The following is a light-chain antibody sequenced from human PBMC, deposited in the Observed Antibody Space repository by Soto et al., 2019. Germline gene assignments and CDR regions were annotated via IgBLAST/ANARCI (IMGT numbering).Light chain of an antibody. CDR1: SSDVGGYSY. V-gene: IGLV2-14*03. CDR3: SSYTRSSTLVV. CDR2: DVS. J-gene: IGLJ2*01. Sequence: QSVLTQPASVSGSLGQSITISCTGTSSDVGGYSYVSWYQQHPGKAPTLMIYDVSNRPSGVSHRFSGSKSATTASLTISGLQAEDEADYYCSSYTRSSTLVVFGGGTKVTVL.